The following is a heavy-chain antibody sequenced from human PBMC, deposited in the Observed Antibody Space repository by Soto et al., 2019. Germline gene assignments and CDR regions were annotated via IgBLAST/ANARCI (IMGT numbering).Heavy chain of an antibody. CDR2: IYYSGST. J-gene: IGHJ5*02. CDR3: ARDYYGSGSYLNWFDP. D-gene: IGHD3-10*01. CDR1: GGSISSGDYY. V-gene: IGHV4-30-4*01. Sequence: PSETLSLTCTVSGGSISSGDYYWSWIRQPPGKGLEWIGYIYYSGSTYYNPSLKSRVTISVDTSKNQFSLKLSSVTAADTAVYYCARDYYGSGSYLNWFDPWGQGTLVTVSS.